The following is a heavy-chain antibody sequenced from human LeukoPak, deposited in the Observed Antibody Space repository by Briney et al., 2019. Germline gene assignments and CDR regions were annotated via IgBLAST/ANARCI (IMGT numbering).Heavy chain of an antibody. J-gene: IGHJ4*02. Sequence: GGSLRLSCAASGFTFSSYGMHWVRQAPGKGLEWVAVIWYDGSNKYYADSVKGRFTISRDNSKNTLYLQMNSLRAEDTAVYYCAKDSDFWSGHPYYFDYWGQGTLVTVSS. V-gene: IGHV3-33*06. D-gene: IGHD3-3*01. CDR2: IWYDGSNK. CDR1: GFTFSSYG. CDR3: AKDSDFWSGHPYYFDY.